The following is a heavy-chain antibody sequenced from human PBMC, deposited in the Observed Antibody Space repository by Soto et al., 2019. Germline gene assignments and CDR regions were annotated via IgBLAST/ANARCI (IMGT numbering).Heavy chain of an antibody. D-gene: IGHD1-26*01. J-gene: IGHJ4*02. CDR3: VKDRNYGRYSYGLDN. Sequence: GGSLRLSCAASGFTFSSYWMHWVRQAPEKGLMWVSHINSDGSSTTYADSVKGRFTISRDNAKNSLFLQMHSLRADDTAVYYCVKDRNYGRYSYGLDNRGQGTRVTVSS. V-gene: IGHV3-74*01. CDR1: GFTFSSYW. CDR2: INSDGSST.